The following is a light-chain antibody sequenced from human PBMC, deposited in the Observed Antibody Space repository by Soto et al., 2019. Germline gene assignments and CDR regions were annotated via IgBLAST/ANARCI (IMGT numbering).Light chain of an antibody. Sequence: QSVLTEPXXXSXTXXXXXTXXXXXXXXXFRSNTVNWYQHLPGTAPKLLIYSNNQRPSGVPDRFSGSKSGTSASLAISGLQSEDDADYYCAAWDDSLNGYYVFG. CDR1: XXXFRSNT. CDR2: SNN. V-gene: IGLV1-44*01. J-gene: IGLJ1*01. CDR3: AAWDDSLNGYYV.